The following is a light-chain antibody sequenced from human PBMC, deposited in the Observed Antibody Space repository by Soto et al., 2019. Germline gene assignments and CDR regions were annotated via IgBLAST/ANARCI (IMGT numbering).Light chain of an antibody. Sequence: QSVLTQPPSVSGSPGQSVTISCTGTSSDVGSYNRVSWYQQPPGTAPKLMIYEVSNRPSGVPDRFSGSKSGNTASLTISELQAEDEADYYCSSYTSSSTFVVFGTGNKVTVL. V-gene: IGLV2-18*02. CDR3: SSYTSSSTFVV. CDR2: EVS. CDR1: SSDVGSYNR. J-gene: IGLJ1*01.